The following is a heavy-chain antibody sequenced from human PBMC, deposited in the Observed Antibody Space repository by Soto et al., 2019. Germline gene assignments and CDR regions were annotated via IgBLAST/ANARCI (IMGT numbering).Heavy chain of an antibody. CDR1: GFTFGNFA. V-gene: IGHV3-7*01. CDR3: ASARHIGP. D-gene: IGHD2-21*01. CDR2: IKQDGSAT. J-gene: IGHJ5*02. Sequence: GGSLRLSCAASGFTFGNFAMSWVRQAPGKGLEWVANIKQDGSATNYVDSVKGRFTISSDNAENSLYLQMNSLRAEDTAVYYCASARHIGPWGQGTLVTVSS.